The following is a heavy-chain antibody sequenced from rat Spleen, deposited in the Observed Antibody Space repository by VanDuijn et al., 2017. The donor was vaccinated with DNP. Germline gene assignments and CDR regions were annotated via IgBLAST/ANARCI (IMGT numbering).Heavy chain of an antibody. CDR2: ISSGGSP. J-gene: IGHJ1*01. CDR1: GFSLTSYT. Sequence: QVQLKESGPGLVQPSQTLSLTCTVSGFSLTSYTVSWVRQPPGKGLEWIAAISSGGSPFYNSALKSRLSISRDPSKSQVFLQMNSLQPDDTGTYYCARHRGGAFAGYFDFWGPGTMVTVSS. V-gene: IGHV2-6*01. D-gene: IGHD1-11*01. CDR3: ARHRGGAFAGYFDF.